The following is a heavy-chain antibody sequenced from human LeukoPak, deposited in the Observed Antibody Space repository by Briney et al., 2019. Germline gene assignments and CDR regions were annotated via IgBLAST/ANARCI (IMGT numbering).Heavy chain of an antibody. Sequence: SETLSLTCTVSGYSISSGYYWGWIRQPPGKGLEWIGSIYHSGSTYYNPSLKSRVTISVDTSKNQFSLKLSSVTAADTAVYYCAKDLHYGSADYWGQGTLVTVSS. CDR3: AKDLHYGSADY. V-gene: IGHV4-38-2*02. J-gene: IGHJ4*02. CDR2: IYHSGST. D-gene: IGHD3-10*01. CDR1: GYSISSGYY.